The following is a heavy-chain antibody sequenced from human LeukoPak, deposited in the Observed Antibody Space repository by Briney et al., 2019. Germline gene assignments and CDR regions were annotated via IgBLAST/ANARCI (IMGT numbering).Heavy chain of an antibody. V-gene: IGHV3-21*01. D-gene: IGHD3-9*01. CDR1: RFTFSSYN. CDR2: ISSSSSYI. J-gene: IGHJ3*02. CDR3: ARDRDFDWLSNLDAFDI. Sequence: GGSLRLSWAASRFTFSSYNMNWVSQAPGKGLEWVSSISSSSSYIYYADSVKGRFTISRDNAKNSLYLQMNSLRAEDTAVYYCARDRDFDWLSNLDAFDIWGQGTMVTVSS.